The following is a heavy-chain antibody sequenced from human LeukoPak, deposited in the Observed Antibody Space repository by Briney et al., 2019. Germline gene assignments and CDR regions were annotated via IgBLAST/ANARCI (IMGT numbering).Heavy chain of an antibody. V-gene: IGHV4-59*01. D-gene: IGHD3-3*01. CDR2: IHYSGST. Sequence: SETLSLTCTVSGDSLGSYYWTWIRQPPGKGLEWIGYIHYSGSTNYNPSLKSRVTISVDTSKNQFSLKLSSVTAADTAVYYCARAYDFWTQSLDYWGQGTLVTVSS. J-gene: IGHJ4*02. CDR3: ARAYDFWTQSLDY. CDR1: GDSLGSYY.